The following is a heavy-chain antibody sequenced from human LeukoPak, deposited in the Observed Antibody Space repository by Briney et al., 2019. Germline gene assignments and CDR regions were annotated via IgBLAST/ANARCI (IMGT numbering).Heavy chain of an antibody. CDR3: ATWEGSSWFDY. CDR1: GFTFSSYG. CDR2: IKRDGSEK. V-gene: IGHV3-7*03. J-gene: IGHJ4*02. D-gene: IGHD6-13*01. Sequence: GGSLRLSCAASGFTFSSYGMHWVRQAPGKGLEWVANIKRDGSEKDYVDSVKGRFTISRDNAKKSLYLQMNSLRVEDTAVYYCATWEGSSWFDYWGQGTLVTVSS.